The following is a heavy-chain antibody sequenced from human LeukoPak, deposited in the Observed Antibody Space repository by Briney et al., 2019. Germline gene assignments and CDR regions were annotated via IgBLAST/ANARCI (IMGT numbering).Heavy chain of an antibody. Sequence: GGSLRLSCAASGFTFSSYAMSWVRQAPGKGLEWVSDISGSGGSTYYADSVKGRFTISRDNSKNTLYLQMNRLRAEDTAVYYCAELGITMIGGVWGKGTTVTISS. D-gene: IGHD3-10*02. V-gene: IGHV3-23*01. CDR1: GFTFSSYA. CDR3: AELGITMIGGV. J-gene: IGHJ6*04. CDR2: ISGSGGST.